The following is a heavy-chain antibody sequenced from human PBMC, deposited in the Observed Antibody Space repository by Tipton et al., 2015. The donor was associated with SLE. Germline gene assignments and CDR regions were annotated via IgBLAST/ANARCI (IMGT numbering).Heavy chain of an antibody. Sequence: WSWIRQPPGKGLEWIGEINHSGSTNYNPSLKSRVTISVDTSKNQFSLKLSSVTAADTAVYYCARGRDYDSSGYLYYFDYWGQGTLVTVSS. J-gene: IGHJ4*02. D-gene: IGHD3-22*01. CDR3: ARGRDYDSSGYLYYFDY. V-gene: IGHV4-34*01. CDR2: INHSGST.